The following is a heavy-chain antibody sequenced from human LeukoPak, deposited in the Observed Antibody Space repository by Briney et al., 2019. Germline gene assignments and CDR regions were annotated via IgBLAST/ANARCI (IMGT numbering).Heavy chain of an antibody. V-gene: IGHV1-2*02. CDR1: GYTFTGYY. J-gene: IGHJ4*02. CDR2: INPNSGGT. Sequence: ASVKVSCKASGYTFTGYYMHWVRQAPGQGLEWMGWINPNSGGTNYAQKFQGRVTMTRDTSIGTAYMELSRLRSDDTAVYYCARERDTAMVMHFDYWGQGTLVTVSS. D-gene: IGHD5-18*01. CDR3: ARERDTAMVMHFDY.